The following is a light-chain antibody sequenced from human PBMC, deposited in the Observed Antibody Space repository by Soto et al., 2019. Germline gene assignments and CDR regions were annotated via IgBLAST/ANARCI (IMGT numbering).Light chain of an antibody. CDR1: QSISSN. V-gene: IGKV3-15*01. Sequence: EIVMTQSPATLSVSPGEGATLSCRASQSISSNLAWYQQKPGQAPSLLIYDTSNRATGIPARFSGGGSGTEFTLTITSLQSEDFAVYYCQQCNEWTPTFGGGTKVEIK. J-gene: IGKJ4*01. CDR3: QQCNEWTPT. CDR2: DTS.